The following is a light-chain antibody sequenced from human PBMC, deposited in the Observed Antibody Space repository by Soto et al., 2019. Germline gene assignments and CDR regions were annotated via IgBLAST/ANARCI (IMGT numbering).Light chain of an antibody. J-gene: IGLJ2*01. V-gene: IGLV1-40*01. Sequence: QSVLTQPPSVSGAPGQRVTISCTGSSSNIGAGYDVHWYQQLPGTAPNLLIYGNSNRPSGVPDRFSGSKSGTSASLAITGRQAEDESDYYCQSYDIILSGSVVFGGGTKVTVL. CDR3: QSYDIILSGSVV. CDR2: GNS. CDR1: SSNIGAGYD.